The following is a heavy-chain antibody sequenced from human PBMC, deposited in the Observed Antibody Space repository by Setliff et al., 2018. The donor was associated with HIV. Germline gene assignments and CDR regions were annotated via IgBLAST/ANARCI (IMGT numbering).Heavy chain of an antibody. CDR1: GFTFSDSW. J-gene: IGHJ5*01. V-gene: IGHV3-48*04. D-gene: IGHD3-10*01. CDR3: TAGHYGPNP. Sequence: GGSLRLSCVASGFTFSDSWMNWVRQAPGKGLEWISYITSDSSVKYYADSVKGRFTISRDNAGRSLYLQMNSLKVEDTAVYYCTAGHYGPNPWGQGTPVTVSS. CDR2: ITSDSSVK.